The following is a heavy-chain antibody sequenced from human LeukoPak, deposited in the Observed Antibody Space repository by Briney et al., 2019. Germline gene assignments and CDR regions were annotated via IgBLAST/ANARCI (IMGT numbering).Heavy chain of an antibody. J-gene: IGHJ4*02. Sequence: GASVKVSCKASGYTFTSYGISWVRQAPGQGLEWMGWINPNSGGTNYAQKFQGRVTMTRDTSISTVYMELSRLRSDDTAVYYCARESITMIVVIDYWGQGTLVTVSS. V-gene: IGHV1-2*02. CDR1: GYTFTSYG. CDR3: ARESITMIVVIDY. D-gene: IGHD3-22*01. CDR2: INPNSGGT.